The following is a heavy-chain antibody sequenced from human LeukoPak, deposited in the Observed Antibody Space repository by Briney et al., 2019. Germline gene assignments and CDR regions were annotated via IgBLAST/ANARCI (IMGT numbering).Heavy chain of an antibody. CDR3: ARDGHRMYYYESSDYRFDS. CDR1: GYSFTSHY. CDR2: INPSGSST. J-gene: IGHJ4*02. D-gene: IGHD3-22*01. V-gene: IGHV1-46*01. Sequence: ASVKVSCKASGYSFTSHYMHWVRQAPGQGLEWMGLINPSGSSTLYAQKFQGRVTMTRDMSTTTDYMELSSLRSEDTAVYFCARDGHRMYYYESSDYRFDSWGQGTLVTVSS.